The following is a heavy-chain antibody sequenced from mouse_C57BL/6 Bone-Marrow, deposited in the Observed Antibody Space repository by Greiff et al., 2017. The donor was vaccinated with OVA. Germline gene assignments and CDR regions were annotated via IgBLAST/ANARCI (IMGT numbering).Heavy chain of an antibody. CDR2: ISSGGSYT. Sequence: EVKVVESGGDLVKPGGSLKLSCAASGFTFSSYGMSWVRQTPDKRLEWVATISSGGSYTYYPDSVKGRFTISRDNAKNTLYLQMSSLKSEDTAMYYCARPLDGYYAWFAYWGQGTLVTVSA. D-gene: IGHD2-3*01. CDR3: ARPLDGYYAWFAY. CDR1: GFTFSSYG. V-gene: IGHV5-6*01. J-gene: IGHJ3*01.